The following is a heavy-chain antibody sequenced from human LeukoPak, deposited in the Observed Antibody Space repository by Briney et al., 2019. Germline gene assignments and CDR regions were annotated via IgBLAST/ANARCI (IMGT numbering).Heavy chain of an antibody. Sequence: ASVTVSCKPSGYPFTKWEINWVRQAAGQGLEWLGWVHPDNGNIYYAQRFRGRVTMSRDTSTTTAYMELSGLRSNDTAVYFCATGPRNDPGGQGTLVTVSS. D-gene: IGHD1-14*01. CDR1: GYPFTKWE. CDR2: VHPDNGNI. V-gene: IGHV1-8*01. J-gene: IGHJ5*02. CDR3: ATGPRNDP.